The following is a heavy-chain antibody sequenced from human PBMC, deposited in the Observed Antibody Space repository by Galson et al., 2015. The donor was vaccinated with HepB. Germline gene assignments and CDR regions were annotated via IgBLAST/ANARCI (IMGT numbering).Heavy chain of an antibody. CDR2: TSSSSSTI. CDR1: GFTFSSYS. J-gene: IGHJ4*02. D-gene: IGHD1-14*01. V-gene: IGHV3-48*04. CDR3: ARGDHRGR. Sequence: SLRLSCAASGFTFSSYSMNWVRQAPGKGLEWVSYTSSSSSTIYYADSVKGRFTISRDNAKNSLYLQMNSLRAEDTAVYYCARGDHRGRWGQGTLVTVSS.